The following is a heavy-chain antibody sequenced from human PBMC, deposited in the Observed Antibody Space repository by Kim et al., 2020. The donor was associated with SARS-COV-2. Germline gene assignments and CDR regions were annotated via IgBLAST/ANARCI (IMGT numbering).Heavy chain of an antibody. Sequence: SGPTLVNPTQTLTLTCTFSGFSLSTSGVGVGWIRQPPGKALEWLALIYWDDDKRYSPSLKSRLTITKDTSKNQVVLTMTNMDPVDTATYYCAHRAHCSSTSCYLKFDYCGQGTLVAVSS. CDR1: GFSLSTSGVG. CDR2: IYWDDDK. CDR3: AHRAHCSSTSCYLKFDY. V-gene: IGHV2-5*02. D-gene: IGHD2-2*01. J-gene: IGHJ4*02.